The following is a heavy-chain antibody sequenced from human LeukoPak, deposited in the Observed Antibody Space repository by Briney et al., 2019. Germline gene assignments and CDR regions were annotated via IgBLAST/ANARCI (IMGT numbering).Heavy chain of an antibody. V-gene: IGHV4-34*01. Sequence: SETLSLTCAVYGGSFSGYYWSWIRQPPGKGLEWIGEINHSGSTNYNPSLKSRVTISVDTSKNQFSLKLSSVTAADTAVYYCARGLGQVVVVPAAIRRCAFDIWGQGTMVTVSS. CDR1: GGSFSGYY. J-gene: IGHJ3*02. D-gene: IGHD2-2*02. CDR2: INHSGST. CDR3: ARGLGQVVVVPAAIRRCAFDI.